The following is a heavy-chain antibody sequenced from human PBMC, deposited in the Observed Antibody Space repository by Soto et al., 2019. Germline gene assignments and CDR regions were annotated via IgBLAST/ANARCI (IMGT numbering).Heavy chain of an antibody. D-gene: IGHD2-21*02. Sequence: ASVKVSCKASGYTFTSYGISWVRQAPGQGLEWMGWISAYNGNTNYAQKLQGRVTMTTDTPTSTAYMELRSLRSDDTAVYYCARDFLAYCGGDCYTYYYYGMDVWGQGTTVTVSS. CDR3: ARDFLAYCGGDCYTYYYYGMDV. CDR1: GYTFTSYG. CDR2: ISAYNGNT. V-gene: IGHV1-18*01. J-gene: IGHJ6*02.